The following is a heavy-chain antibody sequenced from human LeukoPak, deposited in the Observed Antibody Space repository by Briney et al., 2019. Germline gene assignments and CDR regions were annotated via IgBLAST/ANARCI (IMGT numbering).Heavy chain of an antibody. CDR2: ISYSGST. Sequence: PSETLSLTCTVSGGSISSSYWSWIRQPPGKGLEWIGYISYSGSTNYNPSLQSRVTISIDTSKNQFSLKLSSVTAADTAVYYCARGHYGDYLFDSWGQGTLVTVSS. D-gene: IGHD4-17*01. CDR3: ARGHYGDYLFDS. CDR1: GGSISSSY. V-gene: IGHV4-59*01. J-gene: IGHJ4*02.